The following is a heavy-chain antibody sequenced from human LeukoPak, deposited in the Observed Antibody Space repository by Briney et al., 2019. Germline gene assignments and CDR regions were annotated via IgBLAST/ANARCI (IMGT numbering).Heavy chain of an antibody. Sequence: PGGSLRLSCAASGFTFTTYWMSWVRQLPGKGLEWVANINQDGTEKYYVDSVKGRFTISRDNAKNSLYLQMNSLRAEDRAVYYCARVVEWRDSSAYRPIVYWGQGTLVTVSS. CDR1: GFTFTTYW. V-gene: IGHV3-7*01. D-gene: IGHD3-22*01. J-gene: IGHJ4*02. CDR3: ARVVEWRDSSAYRPIVY. CDR2: INQDGTEK.